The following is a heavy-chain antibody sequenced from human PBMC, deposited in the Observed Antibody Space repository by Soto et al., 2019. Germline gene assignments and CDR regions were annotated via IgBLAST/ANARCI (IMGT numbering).Heavy chain of an antibody. Sequence: EVQLLESGGGVVQPGGSLRLSCAASGFTFSDYAMSWVRQAPGKGLEWVSSITGSGGGPYYADSVKGRFTISRDNSKNTLYMQVNRLRAEDTAVYYCAKGTVQYDGSGPPSAYWGQGTLVTVSS. D-gene: IGHD3-22*01. CDR3: AKGTVQYDGSGPPSAY. V-gene: IGHV3-23*01. CDR1: GFTFSDYA. CDR2: ITGSGGGP. J-gene: IGHJ4*02.